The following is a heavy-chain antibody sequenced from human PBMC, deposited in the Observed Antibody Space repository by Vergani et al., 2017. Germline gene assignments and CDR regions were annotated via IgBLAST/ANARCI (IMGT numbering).Heavy chain of an antibody. CDR2: IYTSGST. D-gene: IGHD2-2*01. CDR1: GGSISSGSYY. V-gene: IGHV4-61*02. CDR3: ACGGERAAMPYYYGMDV. J-gene: IGHJ6*02. Sequence: QLQLQESGPGLVKPSQTLSLTCTVSGGSISSGSYYWSWIRQPPGKGLEWIGRIYTSGSTNYNPSLKSRVTIAVVTSKNQFSLKLSSVTAANTAVYYCACGGERAAMPYYYGMDVWGQGTTVTVSS.